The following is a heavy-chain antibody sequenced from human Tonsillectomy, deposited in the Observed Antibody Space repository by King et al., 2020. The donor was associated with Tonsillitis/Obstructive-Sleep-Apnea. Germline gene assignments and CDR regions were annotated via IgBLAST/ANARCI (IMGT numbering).Heavy chain of an antibody. D-gene: IGHD3-10*01. CDR1: GYSFTNCW. J-gene: IGHJ6*02. CDR3: AKSAGWFGELLKGGLDV. Sequence: QLVQSGAEVKKPGESLKISCKGSGYSFTNCWIGWVRQMPGKGLEWMGIIYPDDSDTRYSLSFQGQVTISADKSISTAYLQWSRLKASDTAMYYCAKSAGWFGELLKGGLDVWGQGTTVIVSS. V-gene: IGHV5-51*03. CDR2: IYPDDSDT.